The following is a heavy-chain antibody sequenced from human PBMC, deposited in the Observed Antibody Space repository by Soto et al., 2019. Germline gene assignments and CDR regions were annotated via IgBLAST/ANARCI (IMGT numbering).Heavy chain of an antibody. CDR3: ASLPGYSSGWYDWHFNL. D-gene: IGHD6-19*01. V-gene: IGHV4-59*08. CDR2: IYYSGRT. J-gene: IGHJ2*01. CDR1: GASISSYY. Sequence: QVQLQESGPGLVKPSETLSLSCAVSGASISSYYWNWIRQPPGKGLEWIGFIYYSGRTSYSPALKSRVTISVDTSKNQFSLNLSSVTAADTAVYYCASLPGYSSGWYDWHFNLWGRGILVTVSS.